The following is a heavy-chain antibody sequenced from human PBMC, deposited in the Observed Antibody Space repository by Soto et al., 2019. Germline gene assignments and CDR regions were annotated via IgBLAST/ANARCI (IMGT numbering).Heavy chain of an antibody. CDR2: INSDGSST. CDR1: GFTFSSYW. CDR3: AREYYGDSIYYYYGMDV. Sequence: PGGSLRLSCAASGFTFSSYWMHWVRQAPGKGLVWVSRINSDGSSTSYADSVKGRFTTSRDNAKNTLYLQMNSLRAEDTAVYYCAREYYGDSIYYYYGMDVWGQGTTVTVSS. D-gene: IGHD4-17*01. V-gene: IGHV3-74*01. J-gene: IGHJ6*02.